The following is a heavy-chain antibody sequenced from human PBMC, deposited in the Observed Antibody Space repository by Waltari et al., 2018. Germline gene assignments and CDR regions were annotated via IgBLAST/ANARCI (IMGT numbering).Heavy chain of an antibody. CDR1: GGSISSRRYS. CDR3: ARTPPYSGSY. J-gene: IGHJ4*02. D-gene: IGHD1-26*01. CDR2: IYYSGST. Sequence: QLQLQESGPGLGKPSETLSLTCTVAGGSISSRRYSCGWIRQPPGKGLEWIGSIYYSGSTYYNPSLKSRVTISVDTSKNQFSLKLSSVTAADTAVYYCARTPPYSGSYWGQGTLVTVSS. V-gene: IGHV4-39*07.